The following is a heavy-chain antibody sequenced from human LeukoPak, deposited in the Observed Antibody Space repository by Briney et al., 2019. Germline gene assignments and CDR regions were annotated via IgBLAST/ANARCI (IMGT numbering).Heavy chain of an antibody. CDR3: ARDFPDNALFDL. D-gene: IGHD2-8*01. J-gene: IGHJ4*02. Sequence: GGSLRLSCEVSGFTFTDYSMHWVRQAPGKDLEWVSSITSTSRTIFYADSVEGRFTISRDNAKNTVSLEMNSLRTEDAAIYYCARDFPDNALFDLWGQGTLVSVSS. CDR1: GFTFTDYS. CDR2: ITSTSRTI. V-gene: IGHV3-69-1*02.